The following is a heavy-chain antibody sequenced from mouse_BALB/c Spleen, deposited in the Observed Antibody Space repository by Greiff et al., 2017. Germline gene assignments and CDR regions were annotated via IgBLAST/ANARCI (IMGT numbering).Heavy chain of an antibody. V-gene: IGHV1-80*01. D-gene: IGHD2-3*01. Sequence: VKLVESGAELVRPGSSVKISCKASGYAFSSYWMNWVKQRPGQGLEWIGQIYPGDGDTNYNGKFKGKATLTADKSSSTAYMQLSSLTSEDSAVYFCARDGGPLSDYWGQGTSVTVSS. CDR3: ARDGGPLSDY. J-gene: IGHJ4*01. CDR2: IYPGDGDT. CDR1: GYAFSSYW.